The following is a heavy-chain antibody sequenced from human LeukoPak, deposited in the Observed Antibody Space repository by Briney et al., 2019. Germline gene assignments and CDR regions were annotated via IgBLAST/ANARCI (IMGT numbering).Heavy chain of an antibody. CDR3: AREYSYGYYYYYYYMDV. CDR2: ISSSSSTI. V-gene: IGHV3-48*01. J-gene: IGHJ6*03. CDR1: GFTFSSYS. D-gene: IGHD5-18*01. Sequence: GGSLRLSCAASGFTFSSYSMNWVRQAPGKGLEWISYISSSSSTIYYADSVKGRFTISRDNAKNSLYLQLNSLRAEDAAVYYCAREYSYGYYYYYYYMDVWGKGTTVTVSS.